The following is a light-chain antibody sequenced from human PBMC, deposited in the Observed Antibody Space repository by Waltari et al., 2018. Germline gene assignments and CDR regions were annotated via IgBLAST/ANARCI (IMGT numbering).Light chain of an antibody. CDR1: SNDVGSYDL. V-gene: IGLV2-23*02. CDR2: EVI. CDR3: SSYGGSTTLV. Sequence: QSALAQPASVSGSPGQSMTISCTGTSNDVGSYDLFSWYQQHPGEVPKLILYEVIKRAPGLPSRFSGSKSGNTASLTISGRQAEDEADYYCSSYGGSTTLVFGGGTKLTVL. J-gene: IGLJ2*01.